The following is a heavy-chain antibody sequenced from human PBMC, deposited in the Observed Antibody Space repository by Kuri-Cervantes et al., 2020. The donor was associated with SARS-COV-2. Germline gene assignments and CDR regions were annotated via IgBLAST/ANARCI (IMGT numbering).Heavy chain of an antibody. CDR1: GGPISSYY. D-gene: IGHD3-3*01. Sequence: GSLRLSCSVSGGPISSYYWTWIRQPPGKGLEWIGYVYYSGSANYNPSLKSRVTISVDTSKNQFSLKLSSVTAADTAVYYCARGPGHYDFWSGDYYYYYMDVWGKGTTVTVSS. V-gene: IGHV4-59*08. CDR3: ARGPGHYDFWSGDYYYYYMDV. J-gene: IGHJ6*03. CDR2: VYYSGSA.